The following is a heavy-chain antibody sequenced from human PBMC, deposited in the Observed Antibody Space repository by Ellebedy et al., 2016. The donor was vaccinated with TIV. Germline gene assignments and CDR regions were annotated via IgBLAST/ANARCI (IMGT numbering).Heavy chain of an antibody. Sequence: GESLKISCAASGFTFSDYYMSWIRRAPGKGLEWVSYISSSGNTIYYADSAKGRFTISRDNAKNSLYLQMNSLRAEDTAVYYCARAPPRRGSYVWDYWGQGTLVTVSS. D-gene: IGHD1-26*01. CDR1: GFTFSDYY. V-gene: IGHV3-11*01. CDR2: ISSSGNTI. J-gene: IGHJ4*02. CDR3: ARAPPRRGSYVWDY.